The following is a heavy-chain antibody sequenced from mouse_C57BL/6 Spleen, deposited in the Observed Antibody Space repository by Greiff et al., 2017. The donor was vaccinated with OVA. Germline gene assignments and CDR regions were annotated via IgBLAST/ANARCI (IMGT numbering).Heavy chain of an antibody. Sequence: QVQLQQSGAELVRPGTSVKMSCKASGYTFTNYWIGWAKQRPGHGLEWIGDIYPGGGYTNYNEKLKGKATLTADKSSSTAYMQFSSLRSEDSAIYYCARSDYYGSSYGYFDVWGTGTTVTVSS. CDR2: IYPGGGYT. D-gene: IGHD1-1*01. CDR3: ARSDYYGSSYGYFDV. J-gene: IGHJ1*03. V-gene: IGHV1-63*01. CDR1: GYTFTNYW.